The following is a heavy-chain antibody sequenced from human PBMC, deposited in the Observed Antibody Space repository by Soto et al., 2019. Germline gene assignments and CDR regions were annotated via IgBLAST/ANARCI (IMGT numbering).Heavy chain of an antibody. CDR1: GFTFSSHV. D-gene: IGHD1-26*01. CDR2: ISGSGATT. V-gene: IGHV3-23*01. Sequence: GGSLRLSCAASGFTFSSHVMSWVRQAPGKGLEWVSGISGSGATTYYADSVKGRFTISRDNSKNTLYLQMNSLRAEDTAVYYCAKSQGGSYAWFDPWGQGTLVTVSS. J-gene: IGHJ5*02. CDR3: AKSQGGSYAWFDP.